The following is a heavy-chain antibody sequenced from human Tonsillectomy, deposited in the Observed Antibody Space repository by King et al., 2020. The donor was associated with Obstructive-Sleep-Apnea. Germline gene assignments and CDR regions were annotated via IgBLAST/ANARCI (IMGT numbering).Heavy chain of an antibody. J-gene: IGHJ4*02. D-gene: IGHD3-3*01. CDR2: ISCSSRTI. CDR3: ATGPGLRYLDS. CDR1: GFTLSGYS. V-gene: IGHV3-48*04. Sequence: EWQLVESGGGLVQPGGSLRLSCAASGFTLSGYSMNWVRQAPGKGLEWISYISCSSRTIYYADSVKGRFTISRDNARNSLSLQMNSLRAEDTAVYYCATGPGLRYLDSWGQGILVTVSS.